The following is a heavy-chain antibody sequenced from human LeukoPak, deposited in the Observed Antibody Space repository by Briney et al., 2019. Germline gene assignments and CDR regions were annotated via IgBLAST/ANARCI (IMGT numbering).Heavy chain of an antibody. CDR3: ARGTPVAGNEYFQH. CDR1: GGSLSGSRYH. J-gene: IGHJ1*01. V-gene: IGHV4-39*07. CDR2: LYSGRST. D-gene: IGHD6-19*01. Sequence: SETLSLTCTVSGGSLSGSRYHWGWVRQSPGKGLEWLGSLYSGRSTYHNPSLSSRVTISEDTSKNQFSLKLTSVTAADTAVYYCARGTPVAGNEYFQHWGQGSLVIVSS.